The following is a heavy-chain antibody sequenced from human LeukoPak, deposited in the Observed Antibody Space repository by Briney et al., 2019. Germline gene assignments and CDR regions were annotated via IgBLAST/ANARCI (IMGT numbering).Heavy chain of an antibody. CDR2: IYSGGST. V-gene: IGHV3-66*01. CDR1: GFTVSSNY. Sequence: PGGSLRLSCAASGFTVSSNYMSRVRQAPGKGLEWVSVIYSGGSTDYADSVKGRFTISRDNSKNTLYLQMNSLRAEDTAVYYCARDGHSGSYFDYWGQGTLVTVSS. CDR3: ARDGHSGSYFDY. J-gene: IGHJ4*02. D-gene: IGHD1-26*01.